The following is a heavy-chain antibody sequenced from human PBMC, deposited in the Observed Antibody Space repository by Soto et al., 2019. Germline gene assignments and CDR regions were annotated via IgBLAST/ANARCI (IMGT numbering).Heavy chain of an antibody. D-gene: IGHD3-22*01. Sequence: GESLKISCKGSGYSFTSYWISWVRQMPGKGLEWMGRIDPSDSYTNYSPSFQGRVTISADKSISTAYLQWSSLKASDTAMYYCARLLDYYDSSGTPIDYWGQGTPVTVSS. CDR3: ARLLDYYDSSGTPIDY. V-gene: IGHV5-10-1*01. J-gene: IGHJ4*02. CDR2: IDPSDSYT. CDR1: GYSFTSYW.